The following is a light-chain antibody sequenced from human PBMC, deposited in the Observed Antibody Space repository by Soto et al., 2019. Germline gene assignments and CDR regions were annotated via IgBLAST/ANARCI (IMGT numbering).Light chain of an antibody. CDR3: QQYTSSLNT. CDR2: DAS. CDR1: QDIRSH. Sequence: ENVLTQSPGTLSLSPGERVTLSCRASQDIRSHLAWYQHKPGQAPRLLIFDASSRATGIPDRFSASGSGTDFTLSISRLEPEDFAVYYCQQYTSSLNTFGQGTRLEI. V-gene: IGKV3-20*01. J-gene: IGKJ5*01.